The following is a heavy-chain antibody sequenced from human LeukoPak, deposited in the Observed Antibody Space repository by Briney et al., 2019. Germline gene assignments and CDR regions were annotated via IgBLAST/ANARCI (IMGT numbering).Heavy chain of an antibody. CDR2: ISSSGSTI. CDR3: ARDASGWSYNWFDP. V-gene: IGHV3-48*03. J-gene: IGHJ5*02. D-gene: IGHD6-19*01. Sequence: PGGSLRLSCAASGFTFSSYEMNWVRQAPGKGLVWVSYISSSGSTIYYADSVKGRFTISRDNAKNSLYLQMNSLRAEDTAVYYCARDASGWSYNWFDPWGQGTLVTVSS. CDR1: GFTFSSYE.